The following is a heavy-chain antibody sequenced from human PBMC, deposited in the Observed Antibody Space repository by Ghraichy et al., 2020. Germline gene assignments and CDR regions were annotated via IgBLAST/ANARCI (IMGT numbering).Heavy chain of an antibody. CDR3: ARIGWIQVWRRVDY. J-gene: IGHJ4*02. V-gene: IGHV4-34*01. D-gene: IGHD5-18*01. CDR2: INHSGSA. Sequence: SETLSLTCAVYGGSFSDYYWTWIRQPPGKGLEWIGEINHSGSANYNPSLKSRVTLSVDTSKNQISLRLNSVTAADTAVYYCARIGWIQVWRRVDYWGQGTPVTVSS. CDR1: GGSFSDYY.